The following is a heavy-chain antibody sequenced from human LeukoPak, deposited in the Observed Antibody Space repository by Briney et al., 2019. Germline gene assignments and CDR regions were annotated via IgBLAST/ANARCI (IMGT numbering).Heavy chain of an antibody. D-gene: IGHD3-22*01. CDR3: AKAGARYYDSSGYYSKFDY. J-gene: IGHJ4*02. CDR1: GFTFVDYA. Sequence: GGSLRLSCAASGFTFVDYAMHWVRQAPGKGLEWVSGISWNSGSIGYADSVKGRFTISRDNAKNSLYLQMNSLRAEDTALYYCAKAGARYYDSSGYYSKFDYWGQGTLVTVSS. V-gene: IGHV3-9*01. CDR2: ISWNSGSI.